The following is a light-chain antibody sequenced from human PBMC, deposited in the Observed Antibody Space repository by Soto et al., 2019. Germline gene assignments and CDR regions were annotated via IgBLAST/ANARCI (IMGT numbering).Light chain of an antibody. CDR3: QQYDDLPIT. Sequence: DIQMTQSPSSLYASVGDTVTITCQASQDISHYLNWYQQKRGKALKXLIYDASNLHPGVPSRFRGSGAGTDCSCHITSLQPEDVETDYCQQYDDLPITFCQGTRLEIK. V-gene: IGKV1-33*01. J-gene: IGKJ5*01. CDR2: DAS. CDR1: QDISHY.